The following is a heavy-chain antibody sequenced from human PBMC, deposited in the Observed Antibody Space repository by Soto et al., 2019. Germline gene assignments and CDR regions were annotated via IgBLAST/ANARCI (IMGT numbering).Heavy chain of an antibody. Sequence: GVLRLSCAASGFTFSNYWMHWVRQAPGKGLVWVSRIKTDGSSTSYADSVQGRFTISRDNAKKTLYLQMDSLRAEDTAVYYCVTLTGDYWGQGALVTVS. D-gene: IGHD3-9*01. J-gene: IGHJ4*02. CDR2: IKTDGSST. CDR3: VTLTGDY. CDR1: GFTFSNYW. V-gene: IGHV3-74*01.